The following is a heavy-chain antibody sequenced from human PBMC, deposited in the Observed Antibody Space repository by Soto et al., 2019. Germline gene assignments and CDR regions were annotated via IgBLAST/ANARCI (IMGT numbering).Heavy chain of an antibody. J-gene: IGHJ4*02. D-gene: IGHD1-26*01. CDR1: GGSISVYY. Sequence: SETLSLTCTISGGSISVYYWSWIRQSPGQALEWIGYIYASGSPYYNPSLRSQVLISADTSKNQVSLELTSATAADTAVYFCARGVGSSPPRYWGRGTLVTVSS. V-gene: IGHV4-59*01. CDR2: IYASGSP. CDR3: ARGVGSSPPRY.